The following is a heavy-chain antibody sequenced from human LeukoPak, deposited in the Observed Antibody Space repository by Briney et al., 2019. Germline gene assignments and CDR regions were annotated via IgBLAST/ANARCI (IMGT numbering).Heavy chain of an antibody. CDR3: ARGRGSWYRVYFDY. J-gene: IGHJ4*02. V-gene: IGHV3-7*01. Sequence: PGGSLRLSCAASGFTFTDYWMSWVRQAPGKGLEWVANIKRDGSEKYYVDSVKGRFTISRDNAKNSLYLQMNSLRTEDTAVYYCARGRGSWYRVYFDYWGQGTLVTVSS. CDR2: IKRDGSEK. D-gene: IGHD6-13*01. CDR1: GFTFTDYW.